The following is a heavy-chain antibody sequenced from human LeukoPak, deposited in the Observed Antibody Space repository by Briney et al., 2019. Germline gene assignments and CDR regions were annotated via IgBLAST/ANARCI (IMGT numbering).Heavy chain of an antibody. D-gene: IGHD3-10*01. CDR1: GASISSSGYY. Sequence: PSETLSLTCTVSGASISSSGYYWGWMRQPPGKGLEWIGSMYYSGTTYYNPSLKSRVTISGDTSKNQFSLKLSSVTAADTAVYYCARRDYGSGTSPDYWGQGTLVTVSS. J-gene: IGHJ4*02. V-gene: IGHV4-39*01. CDR2: MYYSGTT. CDR3: ARRDYGSGTSPDY.